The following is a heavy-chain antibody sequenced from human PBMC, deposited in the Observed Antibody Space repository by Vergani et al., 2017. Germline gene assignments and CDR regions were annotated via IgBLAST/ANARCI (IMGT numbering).Heavy chain of an antibody. V-gene: IGHV4-34*01. D-gene: IGHD2-8*01. J-gene: IGHJ6*03. CDR3: ARVNTETNGHLYYYYYMDV. CDR2: IDHTGRP. CDR1: GGSFTSYH. Sequence: QVQLQQWGGGLLKPSETLSLTCVVNGGSFTSYHWTWIRQSPGEGLEWVGDIDHTGRPDYNPSLKSRLTMSVDKSRKQFFRTLNSVTATDTALYFCARVNTETNGHLYYYYYMDVWGQGTAVTVS.